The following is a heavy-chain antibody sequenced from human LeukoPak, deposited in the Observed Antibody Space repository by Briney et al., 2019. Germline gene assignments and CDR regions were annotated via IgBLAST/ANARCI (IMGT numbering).Heavy chain of an antibody. CDR3: ARALSVVRGLIYYGMDV. J-gene: IGHJ6*02. V-gene: IGHV3-7*01. CDR2: IKQDGSEK. CDR1: GFTFNSYW. D-gene: IGHD3-10*01. Sequence: GGSLRLSCAASGFTFNSYWMSWVRQAPGKGLEWVAIIKQDGSEKYYVDSLRGRFTISRDNAKNSVYLQMNSLRAEDMAVYYCARALSVVRGLIYYGMDVWGRGTTVTVSS.